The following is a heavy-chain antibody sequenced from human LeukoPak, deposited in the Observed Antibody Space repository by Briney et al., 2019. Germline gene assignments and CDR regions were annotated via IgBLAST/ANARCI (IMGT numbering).Heavy chain of an antibody. V-gene: IGHV3-21*01. D-gene: IGHD3-10*01. CDR2: ISSSSSYI. Sequence: GGSLRLSCAASGFTFSSYAMSWVRQAPGKGLEWVSSISSSSSYIYYADSVKGRFTISRDNAKNSLYLQMNSLRAEDTAVYYCARVPRRSYGSGSFGFYYMDVWGKGTTVTISS. CDR1: GFTFSSYA. CDR3: ARVPRRSYGSGSFGFYYMDV. J-gene: IGHJ6*03.